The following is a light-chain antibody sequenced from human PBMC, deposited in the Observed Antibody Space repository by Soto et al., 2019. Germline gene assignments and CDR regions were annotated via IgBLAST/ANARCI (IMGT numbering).Light chain of an antibody. CDR1: SSNIGAGYD. CDR3: QSYDSSLSGSYV. J-gene: IGLJ1*01. V-gene: IGLV1-40*01. Sequence: SVLTQPPSVSGAPGQRVTICCTGSSSNIGAGYDVHWYQQLPGTAPKLLIYGNSNRPSGVPDRFSGSKSGTSASLAITGLQAEDEADYYCQSYDSSLSGSYVFGTGTKVTVL. CDR2: GNS.